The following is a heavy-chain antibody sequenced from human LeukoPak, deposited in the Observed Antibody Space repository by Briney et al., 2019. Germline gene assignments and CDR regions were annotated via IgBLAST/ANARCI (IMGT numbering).Heavy chain of an antibody. J-gene: IGHJ4*02. V-gene: IGHV3-23*01. Sequence: GGSLRLSCAASGFTFSSYAMSWVRQAPGKGLEWVSAISGSGGSTYYADSVKGRFTISRDNSKNTLYLQMNSLRAEDTAVYYCAKGTVDIVATSYFDYWGQGNLVTVSS. CDR2: ISGSGGST. CDR3: AKGTVDIVATSYFDY. D-gene: IGHD5-12*01. CDR1: GFTFSSYA.